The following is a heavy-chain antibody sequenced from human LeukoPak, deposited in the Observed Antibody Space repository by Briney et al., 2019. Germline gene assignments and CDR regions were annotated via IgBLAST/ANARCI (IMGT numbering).Heavy chain of an antibody. V-gene: IGHV3-11*01. CDR1: GFTFSDYY. D-gene: IGHD3-10*01. CDR3: ARLSESAIIESPEDY. J-gene: IGHJ4*02. Sequence: KPGGSLRLSCAASGFTFSDYYMSWIRQAPGKGLEWVSYISGSCCTIYYADSVKGRFTISRDNAKNSLYLQMSSLRAEDTAVYYCARLSESAIIESPEDYWGQGTLVTVSS. CDR2: ISGSCCTI.